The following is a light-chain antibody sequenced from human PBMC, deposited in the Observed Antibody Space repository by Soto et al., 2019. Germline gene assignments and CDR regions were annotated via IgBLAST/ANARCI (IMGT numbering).Light chain of an antibody. CDR2: DAS. CDR1: QSISSS. Sequence: EILLTQSPATLSLSAGDRATLTCWASQSISSSLAWYQHKPGLAPRLVIYDASNMATGIPARFSGSGSGTDFTLTISSLAPEDFAVYYCQHRASWPRTFGQGLRVELK. CDR3: QHRASWPRT. V-gene: IGKV3-11*01. J-gene: IGKJ1*01.